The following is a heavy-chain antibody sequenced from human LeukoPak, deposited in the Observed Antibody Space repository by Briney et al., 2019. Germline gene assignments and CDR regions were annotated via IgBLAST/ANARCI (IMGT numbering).Heavy chain of an antibody. Sequence: ASVKVSCKASGYTFTGYYMHWVRQAPGQGLEWVGWINPNSGGTKYAQKFQGRVTMTRDTSISTAYMEVSRLTSDDTAVYYCARRVVLTAYDYWGQGTLVTVSS. CDR3: ARRVVLTAYDY. CDR1: GYTFTGYY. CDR2: INPNSGGT. D-gene: IGHD3-9*01. J-gene: IGHJ4*02. V-gene: IGHV1-2*02.